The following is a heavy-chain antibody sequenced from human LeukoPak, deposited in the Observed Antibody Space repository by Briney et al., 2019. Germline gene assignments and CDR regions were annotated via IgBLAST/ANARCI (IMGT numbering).Heavy chain of an antibody. Sequence: GGSLRLSCAASGFTFSDYWMAWGRQAPGKGLEWVANIWPDGSDKYHVDSVRGRFTISRDNAQNSLNLQMNSLRAEDSGVYYCGRWGVNAGLDRWGQGTLVIVSS. CDR2: IWPDGSDK. CDR3: GRWGVNAGLDR. V-gene: IGHV3-7*01. J-gene: IGHJ5*02. CDR1: GFTFSDYW. D-gene: IGHD3-10*01.